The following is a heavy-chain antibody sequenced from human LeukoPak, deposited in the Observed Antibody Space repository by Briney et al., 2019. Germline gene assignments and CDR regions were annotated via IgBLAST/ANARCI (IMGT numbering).Heavy chain of an antibody. CDR2: IIPIFGTA. Sequence: GASGKVSCKASGGTFSSYAISWVRQAPGQGLEWMGRIIPIFGTANSAQKFHGRVTITTDESTTTAYMELSRLRSEATAVSYCARGRIAARPVGWFDAWGQGTLVTVSS. CDR3: ARGRIAARPVGWFDA. J-gene: IGHJ5*02. D-gene: IGHD6-6*01. CDR1: GGTFSSYA. V-gene: IGHV1-69*05.